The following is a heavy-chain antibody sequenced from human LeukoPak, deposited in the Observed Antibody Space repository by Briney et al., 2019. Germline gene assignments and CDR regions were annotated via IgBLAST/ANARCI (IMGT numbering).Heavy chain of an antibody. Sequence: KASETLSLTCAVYGGSFSGYYWSWIRQPPGKGLEWIGEINHSGSTNYNPSLKSRVTISVDTSKNQFSLKLSSVTAAGTAVYYCARADIVVVPAAPNWFDPWGQGTLVTVSS. D-gene: IGHD2-2*01. J-gene: IGHJ5*02. CDR3: ARADIVVVPAAPNWFDP. CDR1: GGSFSGYY. V-gene: IGHV4-34*01. CDR2: INHSGST.